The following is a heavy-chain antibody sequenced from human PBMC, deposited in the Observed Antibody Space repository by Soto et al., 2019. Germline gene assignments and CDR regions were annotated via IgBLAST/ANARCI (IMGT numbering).Heavy chain of an antibody. CDR2: IHYSGST. CDR1: GGSISNFY. D-gene: IGHD6-13*01. V-gene: IGHV4-59*01. CDR3: ARGLGIWNFDA. J-gene: IGHJ4*02. Sequence: SETLSLTCTVSGGSISNFYWSWIRQPPGKGLERIGYIHYSGSTNYSPSLKSRDTISVDTSKNQFSLRLSSVTAADTAVYFCARGLGIWNFDAWGQGALVTVSS.